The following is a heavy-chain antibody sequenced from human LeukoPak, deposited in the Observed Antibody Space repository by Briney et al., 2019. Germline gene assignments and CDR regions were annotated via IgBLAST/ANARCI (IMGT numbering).Heavy chain of an antibody. J-gene: IGHJ4*02. CDR1: GFSFSNYK. CDR3: ARETPYYSDTSGYWGY. D-gene: IGHD3-22*01. V-gene: IGHV3-21*01. Sequence: GGSLRLSCAASGFSFSNYKMNWVRQAPGKGLEWVSSISAISTDRKYADSVKGRFTISRDNAKNSLFLQMDSLRVEDTALYYCARETPYYSDTSGYWGYWGQGTLVTVSS. CDR2: ISAISTDR.